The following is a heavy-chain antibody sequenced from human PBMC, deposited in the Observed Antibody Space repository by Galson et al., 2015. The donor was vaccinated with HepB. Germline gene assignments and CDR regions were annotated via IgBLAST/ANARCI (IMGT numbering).Heavy chain of an antibody. D-gene: IGHD3-9*01. CDR2: IYHSGST. CDR3: ARASGPDWLLHPNWFDP. CDR1: GGSISSSNW. J-gene: IGHJ5*02. V-gene: IGHV4-4*02. Sequence: SETLSLTCAVSGGSISSSNWWSWVRQPPGKGLEWIGEIYHSGSTNYNPSLKSRVTISVDKSKNQFSLKLSSVTAADTAVYYCARASGPDWLLHPNWFDPWGQGTLVTVSS.